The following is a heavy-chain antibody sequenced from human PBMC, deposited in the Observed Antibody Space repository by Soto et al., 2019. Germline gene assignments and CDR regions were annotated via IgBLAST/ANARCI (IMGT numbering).Heavy chain of an antibody. J-gene: IGHJ2*01. CDR2: IIPIFGTA. CDR1: GGTFSSYA. Sequence: QVQLVQSGAEVKKPGSSVKVSCKASGGTFSSYAISWVRQAPGQGLEWMGGIIPIFGTANYAQKFQGRVTITADESTSKAYMELSSLRSEDTAVYYSATGSGYSYDNYWYFDLWGRGTLVTVSS. V-gene: IGHV1-69*12. D-gene: IGHD5-18*01. CDR3: ATGSGYSYDNYWYFDL.